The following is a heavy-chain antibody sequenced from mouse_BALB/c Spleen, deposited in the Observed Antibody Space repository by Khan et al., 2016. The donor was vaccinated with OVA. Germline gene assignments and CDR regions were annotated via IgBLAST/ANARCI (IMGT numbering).Heavy chain of an antibody. Sequence: QVQLQQSGAELVRPGTSVKMSCKAAGYTFTNYWIGWVKQRPGHGLEWIGDIYPGSGNTNFNEKFKGKATLTADTSFSTAYMQLHSLTSEDSAVYYCARPYDYGSGYATMDDWGQGTSVTVSS. J-gene: IGHJ4*01. D-gene: IGHD1-1*01. CDR3: ARPYDYGSGYATMDD. V-gene: IGHV1-63*02. CDR1: GYTFTNYW. CDR2: IYPGSGNT.